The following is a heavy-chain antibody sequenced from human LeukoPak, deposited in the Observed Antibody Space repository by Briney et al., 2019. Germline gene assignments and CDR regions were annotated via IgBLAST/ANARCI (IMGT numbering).Heavy chain of an antibody. J-gene: IGHJ4*02. CDR1: GGSISSYY. CDR2: IYTSGST. D-gene: IGHD6-19*01. Sequence: SETLSLTCTVSGGSISSYYWSWIRPPAGKGLEWIGRIYTSGSTNYNPSLKSRVTMSVDTSKNQFSLKLSSVTAADTAVYYCASGGSGWYGNYPDYWGQGTLVTVSS. CDR3: ASGGSGWYGNYPDY. V-gene: IGHV4-4*07.